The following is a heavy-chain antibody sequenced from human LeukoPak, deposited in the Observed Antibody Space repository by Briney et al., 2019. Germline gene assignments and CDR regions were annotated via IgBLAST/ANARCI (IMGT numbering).Heavy chain of an antibody. V-gene: IGHV3-23*01. D-gene: IGHD5-12*01. CDR2: ISPSGDTT. Sequence: GGSLRLSCAASGFTFGSYSMNWVRQAPGKGLEWVSGISPSGDTTYNADPVKGRFTISRDNSKNMLYLQMNSLIAEDTAIYYCAKDDEWLRFERWGQGTPVTVSS. J-gene: IGHJ4*02. CDR1: GFTFGSYS. CDR3: AKDDEWLRFER.